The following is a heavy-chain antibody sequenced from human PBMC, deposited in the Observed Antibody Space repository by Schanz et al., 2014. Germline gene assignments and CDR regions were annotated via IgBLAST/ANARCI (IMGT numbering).Heavy chain of an antibody. J-gene: IGHJ4*02. Sequence: QVQLVQSGAEVKKPGASVKVSCRASGYTFTRYYMHWVRQAPGQGLEWMGIINPSGGSTDYAQKFQGFVPLTRDTSTLAVYMELSSLRSEDTAVYYCARDRVYSYGLPADYWGQGTLVTVSS. CDR2: INPSGGST. V-gene: IGHV1-46*01. CDR3: ARDRVYSYGLPADY. CDR1: GYTFTRYY. D-gene: IGHD5-18*01.